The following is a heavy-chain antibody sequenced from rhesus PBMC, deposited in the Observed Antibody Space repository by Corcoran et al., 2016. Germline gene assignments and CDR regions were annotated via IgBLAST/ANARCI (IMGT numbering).Heavy chain of an antibody. CDR2: SKGDGGNS. CDR3: ARGGNCLDY. J-gene: IGHJ4*01. V-gene: IGHV4-165*01. D-gene: IGHD1-44*01. Sequence: QVQLPESGPGLVKPSETLSLTCAVSGGSFSDFSCGWIRPPPGKGREWIGYSKGDGGNSDYNPSLKSRVTISTDTSKNQFSLKLSSVTAADTAVYYCARGGNCLDYWGQGVLVTVSS. CDR1: GGSFSDFS.